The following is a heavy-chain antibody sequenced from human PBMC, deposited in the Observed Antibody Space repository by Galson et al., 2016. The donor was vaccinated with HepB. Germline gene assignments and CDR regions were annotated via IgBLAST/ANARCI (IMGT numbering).Heavy chain of an antibody. V-gene: IGHV4-59*12. Sequence: SETLSLTCTVSDDSIGTYYWNWIRQSPGKGLEWIGYVFFSDITAYNPSPNSRVTLSLDTSKNQISLELRSVTTADTATYYCARGMSKTWLFDSWGRGTLVTVSS. J-gene: IGHJ4*02. D-gene: IGHD5-12*01. CDR1: DDSIGTYY. CDR3: ARGMSKTWLFDS. CDR2: VFFSDIT.